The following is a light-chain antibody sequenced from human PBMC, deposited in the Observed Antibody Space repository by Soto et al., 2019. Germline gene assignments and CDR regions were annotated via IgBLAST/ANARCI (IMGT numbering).Light chain of an antibody. CDR3: SSYAGSSVV. J-gene: IGLJ2*01. CDR2: GVS. CDR1: SSDVGSYNL. V-gene: IGLV2-8*01. Sequence: QSALTQPPSASGSPGQSVTISCTGTSSDVGSYNLVSWHQQHPGKAPKVMIYGVSQRPSGVPDRFSGSKSGNTASLTVSGLQAEDEADYYCSSYAGSSVVFGAGTTLTVL.